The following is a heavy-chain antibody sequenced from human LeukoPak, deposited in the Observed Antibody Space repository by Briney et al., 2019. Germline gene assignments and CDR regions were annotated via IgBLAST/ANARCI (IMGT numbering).Heavy chain of an antibody. CDR3: ARNYNYYDSSGAGY. Sequence: GGSLRLSCAASGFTVSSNYMSWVRQAPGKGLEWVSVIYSGGSTYYADSVKGRFTISRDNSKNTLYLQMNSLRAEDTAVYYCARNYNYYDSSGAGYRGQGTLVTVSS. CDR1: GFTVSSNY. J-gene: IGHJ4*02. CDR2: IYSGGST. V-gene: IGHV3-53*01. D-gene: IGHD3-22*01.